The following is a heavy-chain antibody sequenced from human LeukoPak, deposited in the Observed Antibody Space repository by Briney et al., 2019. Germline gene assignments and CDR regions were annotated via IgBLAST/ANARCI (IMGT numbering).Heavy chain of an antibody. Sequence: ASVTVSCKASGYTFTSYYMHWVRQAPGQGLEWMGIINPSGGSTSYAQKFQGRVTMTRDTSTSTVYMELSSLRSEDTAVYYCARGRSPYDFWSGYYAVEDGMDVWGQGTTVTVSS. D-gene: IGHD3-3*01. CDR2: INPSGGST. V-gene: IGHV1-46*01. CDR1: GYTFTSYY. CDR3: ARGRSPYDFWSGYYAVEDGMDV. J-gene: IGHJ6*02.